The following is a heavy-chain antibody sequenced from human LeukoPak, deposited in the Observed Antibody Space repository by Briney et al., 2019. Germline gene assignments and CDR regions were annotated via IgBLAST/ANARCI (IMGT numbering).Heavy chain of an antibody. CDR2: IYTSGST. D-gene: IGHD4-23*01. CDR3: ARVFRWNWFDP. CDR1: GGSISSGSYY. V-gene: IGHV4-61*02. Sequence: SQTLSLTCTVSGGSISSGSYYWSWIRQPAGKGLEWIGRIYTSGSTNYNPSLKSRVTISVDTSKNQFSLKLSSVTAADTAVYYCARVFRWNWFDPWGQGTLVTVSS. J-gene: IGHJ5*02.